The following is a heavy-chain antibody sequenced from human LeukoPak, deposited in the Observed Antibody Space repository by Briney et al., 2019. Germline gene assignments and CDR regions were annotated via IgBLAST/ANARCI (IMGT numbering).Heavy chain of an antibody. J-gene: IGHJ4*02. V-gene: IGHV1-58*02. CDR2: IVVGSGNT. Sequence: SVKVSCKASGLTFTSSAMQWVRQARGQRLEWIGWIVVGSGNTNYAQKFQERVTITRDMSTSTAYMELSSLRSEDTAVYYCAARRAYSGSLRWGQGTLVTVSS. CDR3: AARRAYSGSLR. D-gene: IGHD1-26*01. CDR1: GLTFTSSA.